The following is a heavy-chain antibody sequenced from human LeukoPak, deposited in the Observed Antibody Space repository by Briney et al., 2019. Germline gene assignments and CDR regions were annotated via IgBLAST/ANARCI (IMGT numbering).Heavy chain of an antibody. CDR2: IIPIFGTA. CDR3: ARAELRYFDWLAHYYYGMDV. CDR1: GGTFSSYA. D-gene: IGHD3-9*01. J-gene: IGHJ6*02. Sequence: SVKVSCKASGGTFSSYAISWVRQAPGQGLEWMGGIIPIFGTANYAQKFQGRVTITTDESTSTAYMELSSLRSEDTAVYYCARAELRYFDWLAHYYYGMDVWGQGTTVTVSS. V-gene: IGHV1-69*05.